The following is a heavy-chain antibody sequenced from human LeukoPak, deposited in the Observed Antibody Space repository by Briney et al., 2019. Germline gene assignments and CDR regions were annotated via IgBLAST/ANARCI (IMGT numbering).Heavy chain of an antibody. CDR2: ISDNEGTT. D-gene: IGHD5-18*01. V-gene: IGHV3-23*01. Sequence: GGSLRLPCPASGFTLNYYAMSWVRQAPGKGLEWVSGISDNEGTTYYTDSVKGRFTISRDNTKNTVYLQMNNLRADDTAVYFCARHDSFIPYWGQGTLVTVSS. J-gene: IGHJ4*02. CDR3: ARHDSFIPY. CDR1: GFTLNYYA.